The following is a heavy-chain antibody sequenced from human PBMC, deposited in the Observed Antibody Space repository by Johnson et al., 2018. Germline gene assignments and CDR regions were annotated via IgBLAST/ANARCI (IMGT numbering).Heavy chain of an antibody. D-gene: IGHD3-22*01. CDR3: AREDDDSSGIEY. Sequence: VQLVESGGGVVQPGRSXRLSCVVSGFIFSRYGMHWVRQAPGKGLEWVAVIWYDGSNKYYVDSVKGRFIISRDNSKNTLYLQMNSLRAEDTAVYYCAREDDDSSGIEYWGQGTLVTVSS. J-gene: IGHJ4*02. V-gene: IGHV3-33*01. CDR2: IWYDGSNK. CDR1: GFIFSRYG.